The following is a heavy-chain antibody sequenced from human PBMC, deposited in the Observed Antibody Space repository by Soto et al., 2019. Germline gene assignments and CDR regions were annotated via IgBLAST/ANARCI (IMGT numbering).Heavy chain of an antibody. V-gene: IGHV3-23*01. CDR3: AKDKDLTYYYDSSGHQEFDY. CDR1: GFTFSSYA. Sequence: GGSLRLSCAASGFTFSSYAMSWFRQGPGKGLEWVSAISGSGGSTYYADSVKGRFTISRDNSKNTLYLQMNSLRAEDTAVYYCAKDKDLTYYYDSSGHQEFDYWGQGTLVTVSS. J-gene: IGHJ4*02. D-gene: IGHD3-22*01. CDR2: ISGSGGST.